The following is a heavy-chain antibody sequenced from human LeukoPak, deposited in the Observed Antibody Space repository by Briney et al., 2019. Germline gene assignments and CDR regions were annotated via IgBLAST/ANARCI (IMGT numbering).Heavy chain of an antibody. V-gene: IGHV1-8*01. Sequence: ASVKASCKASGYTFTSYDINWVRQATGQGLEWMGWMNPNSGNTGYAQKFQGRVTMTRNTSISTAYMELSSLRSEDTAVYYCARGVLEWFGEGVGPDWGQGTLVTVSS. CDR1: GYTFTSYD. D-gene: IGHD3-10*01. CDR2: MNPNSGNT. CDR3: ARGVLEWFGEGVGPD. J-gene: IGHJ4*02.